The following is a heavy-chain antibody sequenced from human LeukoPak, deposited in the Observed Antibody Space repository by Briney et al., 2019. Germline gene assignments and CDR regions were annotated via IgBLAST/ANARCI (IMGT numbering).Heavy chain of an antibody. CDR3: ARHDRGEGATDY. D-gene: IGHD1-26*01. CDR2: IYSGGST. V-gene: IGHV3-53*01. CDR1: GFTVSSNH. J-gene: IGHJ4*02. Sequence: GGSLRLSCAASGFTVSSNHMTWVRQAPGKGLEWVSVIYSGGSTYYADSVKGRFIISRDNSRNTLYLQMNNLRAEDTAVYYCARHDRGEGATDYWGQGTLVTVSS.